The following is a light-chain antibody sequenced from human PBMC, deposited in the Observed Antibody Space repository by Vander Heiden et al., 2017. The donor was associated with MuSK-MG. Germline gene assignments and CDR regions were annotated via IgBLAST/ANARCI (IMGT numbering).Light chain of an antibody. CDR1: QSVSSSY. J-gene: IGKJ4*01. CDR3: QQDGSSPLT. V-gene: IGKV3-20*01. Sequence: DIVLTPSPGTLSLSPGERATLSCRASQSVSSSYLAWYQQKPGQAPRLLIYGASSRATGLPDRFSGSASATDFTLTISRLDPEDFAVYYCQQDGSSPLTFGGGTKVEIK. CDR2: GAS.